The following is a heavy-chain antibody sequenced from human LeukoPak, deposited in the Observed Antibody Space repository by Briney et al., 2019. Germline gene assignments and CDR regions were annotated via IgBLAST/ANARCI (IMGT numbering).Heavy chain of an antibody. D-gene: IGHD6-6*01. J-gene: IGHJ4*02. CDR3: AKDSYSSSSYQFDY. Sequence: GGSLRLSCAASGFTFDDYAMHWVRQAPGKGLEWVSLISWDGGSTYYADSVKGRFTISGDNSKNSLYLQMNSLRAEDTALYYCAKDSYSSSSYQFDYWGQGTLVTVSS. V-gene: IGHV3-43D*03. CDR1: GFTFDDYA. CDR2: ISWDGGST.